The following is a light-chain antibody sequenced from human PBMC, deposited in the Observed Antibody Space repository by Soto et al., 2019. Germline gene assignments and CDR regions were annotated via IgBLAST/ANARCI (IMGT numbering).Light chain of an antibody. CDR3: AVWDDSLNGWV. CDR1: SPNIGTNA. Sequence: QSVVTQTPSASGTPGQRVIISCSGSSPNIGTNAVNWCQQLPGTAPRLLIYSNDQRPPGVPDRFSGSKSGTSASLAISGLQSEDEADYFCAVWDDSLNGWVFGGGTKLTVL. J-gene: IGLJ3*02. V-gene: IGLV1-44*01. CDR2: SND.